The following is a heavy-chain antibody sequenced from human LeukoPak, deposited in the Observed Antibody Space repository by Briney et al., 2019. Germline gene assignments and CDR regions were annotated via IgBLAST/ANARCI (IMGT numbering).Heavy chain of an antibody. D-gene: IGHD5-24*01. V-gene: IGHV1-69*13. Sequence: ASVKVSCKASGGTFSSYAISWVRQAPGQGLEWMGGIIPIFGTANNAQKFQGRVTITADESTSTAYMELSSLRSEDTAVYYCATRRDGYNLHPGFDYWGQGTLVTVSS. CDR3: ATRRDGYNLHPGFDY. J-gene: IGHJ4*02. CDR1: GGTFSSYA. CDR2: IIPIFGTA.